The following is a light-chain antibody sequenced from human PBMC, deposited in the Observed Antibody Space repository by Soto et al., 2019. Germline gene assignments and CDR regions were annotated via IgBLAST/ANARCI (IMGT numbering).Light chain of an antibody. V-gene: IGLV2-8*01. CDR2: EVS. J-gene: IGLJ2*01. CDR1: SSDVGGYNY. Sequence: QSVLTQPPSASGSPGQSVTRSCTGTSSDVGGYNYVSWYQQHPGKAPKLMIYEVSKRPSGVPDRFSGSKSGNTASLTVSGLQAEDEADYYCSSYAGSNNLVFGGATKLTVL. CDR3: SSYAGSNNLV.